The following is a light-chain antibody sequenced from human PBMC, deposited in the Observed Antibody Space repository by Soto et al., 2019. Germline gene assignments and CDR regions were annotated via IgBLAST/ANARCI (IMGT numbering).Light chain of an antibody. CDR2: DAS. J-gene: IGKJ5*01. CDR1: QDIDKF. Sequence: DIHMTQSPSSLYPSAGNRFTITCQASQDIDKFLNWYQQKPGKPPKLLIDDASNLATGVPSRFSGRGSGTDFTFTSSSLPPEDVATYYCQQYDDLPITFGQGTRLEIK. V-gene: IGKV1-33*01. CDR3: QQYDDLPIT.